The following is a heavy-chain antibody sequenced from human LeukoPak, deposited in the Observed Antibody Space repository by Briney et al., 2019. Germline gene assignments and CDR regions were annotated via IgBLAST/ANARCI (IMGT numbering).Heavy chain of an antibody. CDR1: GFTFSSYA. V-gene: IGHV3-23*01. Sequence: GGTLRLSCAASGFTFSSYAMSWVRQAPGKGLEWVSAFSGSGGSTYYADSVKGRFTISRDNSKNTLYLQMTSLRVEDTAVYYCAKSGGVRFDPWGQGTLVTVSS. J-gene: IGHJ5*02. CDR2: FSGSGGST. D-gene: IGHD3-16*01. CDR3: AKSGGVRFDP.